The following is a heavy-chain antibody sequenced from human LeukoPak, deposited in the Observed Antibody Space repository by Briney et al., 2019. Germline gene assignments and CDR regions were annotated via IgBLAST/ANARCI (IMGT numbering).Heavy chain of an antibody. V-gene: IGHV3-53*01. J-gene: IGHJ3*02. CDR2: IYSGGST. D-gene: IGHD2-21*02. Sequence: GGSLRLSCAASGFTVSSNYMSWVRQAPGKGLEWVSVIYSGGSTYYADSVKGRFTISRDNSKNTLYLQMNSLRAEDTAVYYCARLDVVVTAIGAFDIWGQGTMVTVSS. CDR3: ARLDVVVTAIGAFDI. CDR1: GFTVSSNY.